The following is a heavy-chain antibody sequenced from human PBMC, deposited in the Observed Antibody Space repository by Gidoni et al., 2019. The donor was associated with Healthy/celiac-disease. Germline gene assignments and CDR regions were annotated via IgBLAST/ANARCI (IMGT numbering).Heavy chain of an antibody. Sequence: EVQLLESGGGLVQPGGSLRLSCAASGFTFSSYAMSWVRQAPGKGLEWVSAISGSGGSTYYADSVKGRFTISRDNSKNTLYLQMNSLRAEDTAVYYCANTGEIVGAMKYWGQGTLVTVSS. CDR2: ISGSGGST. V-gene: IGHV3-23*01. D-gene: IGHD1-26*01. CDR3: ANTGEIVGAMKY. CDR1: GFTFSSYA. J-gene: IGHJ4*02.